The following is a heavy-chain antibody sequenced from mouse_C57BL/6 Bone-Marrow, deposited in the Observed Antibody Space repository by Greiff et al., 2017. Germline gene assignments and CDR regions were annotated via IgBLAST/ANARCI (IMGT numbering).Heavy chain of an antibody. Sequence: EVQLVESGGDLVKPGGSLKLSCAASGFTFSSYGMSWVRQTPDKRLEWVANISSGGSYTYYPDSVKGRFTISRDNAKNTLYLQMSSLKSEDTAMYYCARRGVLRFLFAYWGQGTLVTVSA. D-gene: IGHD1-1*01. CDR1: GFTFSSYG. V-gene: IGHV5-6*01. J-gene: IGHJ3*01. CDR3: ARRGVLRFLFAY. CDR2: ISSGGSYT.